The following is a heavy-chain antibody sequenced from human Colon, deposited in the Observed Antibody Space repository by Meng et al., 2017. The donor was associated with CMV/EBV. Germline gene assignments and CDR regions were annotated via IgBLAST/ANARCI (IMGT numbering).Heavy chain of an antibody. CDR3: ARVGGHYFDSSGYEFAY. Sequence: GGSLRLSCAASELTFSNYAFHWVRQAPGKGLEWVAVISYDGDNTYYADSVKGRFTVSRDNSKNTLYLQMNSLRAEDTAVYYCARVGGHYFDSSGYEFAYWGQGTLVTVSS. V-gene: IGHV3-30*14. CDR1: ELTFSNYA. D-gene: IGHD3-22*01. CDR2: ISYDGDNT. J-gene: IGHJ4*02.